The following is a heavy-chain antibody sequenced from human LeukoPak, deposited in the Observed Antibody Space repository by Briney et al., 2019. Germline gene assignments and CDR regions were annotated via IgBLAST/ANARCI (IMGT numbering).Heavy chain of an antibody. CDR3: AKDRYSSSWFDY. CDR1: GFTASSNY. D-gene: IGHD6-13*01. CDR2: IYSGGST. Sequence: GGSLRLSCAASGFTASSNYMSWVRQAPGKGLEWVSVIYSGGSTYYADSVKGRFTISKDNSENTLYLQMNSLRAEDTAVYYCAKDRYSSSWFDYWGQGTLVTVSS. V-gene: IGHV3-66*01. J-gene: IGHJ4*02.